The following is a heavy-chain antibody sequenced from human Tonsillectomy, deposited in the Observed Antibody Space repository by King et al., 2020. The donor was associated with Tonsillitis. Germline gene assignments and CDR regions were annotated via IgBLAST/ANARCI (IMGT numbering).Heavy chain of an antibody. Sequence: VQLVESGGGVVQPGRSLRLSCAASGFTFSSYGMHWVRQAPGKGLEWVAAISYDGSNQYYADPMKGRFTISRDNSKNTLYLQMNSLRAEDTAMYYCGRDPKSGWYFDLWGRGTLVTVSS. V-gene: IGHV3-33*05. CDR1: GFTFSSYG. J-gene: IGHJ2*01. CDR3: GRDPKSGWYFDL. CDR2: ISYDGSNQ.